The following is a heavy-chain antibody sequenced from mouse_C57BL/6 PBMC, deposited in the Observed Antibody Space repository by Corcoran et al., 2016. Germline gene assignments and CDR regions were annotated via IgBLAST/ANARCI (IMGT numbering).Heavy chain of an antibody. D-gene: IGHD2-1*01. CDR2: INTYSGVP. V-gene: IGHV9-3*01. CDR3: ARSQGNGRFAY. CDR1: GYTFTTYG. Sequence: QIQLVQSGPELKKPGETVKISCKASGYTFTTYGMSWVKQAPGKGLKWMGWINTYSGVPTYADDFKGRFAFSLETSASTAYLQINNLKNEDTATYFCARSQGNGRFAYWGQGTLVTVSA. J-gene: IGHJ3*01.